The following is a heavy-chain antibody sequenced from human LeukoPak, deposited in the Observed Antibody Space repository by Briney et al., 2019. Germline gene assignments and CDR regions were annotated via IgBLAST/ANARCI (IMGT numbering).Heavy chain of an antibody. CDR3: ATNYDYVWGSFYY. CDR2: VNPDMSEK. V-gene: IGHV3-7*01. J-gene: IGHJ4*02. CDR1: GFTFNRHW. D-gene: IGHD3-16*01. Sequence: GGSLRLSCAASGFTFNRHWMTWVRQAPGKGLEWIANVNPDMSEKNYVESVKGRFTISRDNAKNSLYPQMNSLRAEDTAVYYCATNYDYVWGSFYYWGQGTLVTV.